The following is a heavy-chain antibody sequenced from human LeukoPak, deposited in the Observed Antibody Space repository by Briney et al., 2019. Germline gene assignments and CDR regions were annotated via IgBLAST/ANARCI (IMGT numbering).Heavy chain of an antibody. J-gene: IGHJ6*03. D-gene: IGHD6-6*01. Sequence: SQTLSLTCTVSGGSISSSSYYWGWIRQPPGKGLEWIGNIYYNGSTNYNPSLKSRATISAYTSKNQFSLKLSSVTAADTAVYYCARHSIAARGYYYYMDVWGKGTTVTVSS. V-gene: IGHV4-39*01. CDR3: ARHSIAARGYYYYMDV. CDR1: GGSISSSSYY. CDR2: IYYNGST.